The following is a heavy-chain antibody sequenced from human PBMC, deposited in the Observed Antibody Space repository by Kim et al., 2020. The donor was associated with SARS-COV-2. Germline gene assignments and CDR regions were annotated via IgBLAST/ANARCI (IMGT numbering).Heavy chain of an antibody. D-gene: IGHD3-16*01. CDR2: IYHGGST. V-gene: IGHV4-38-2*02. CDR1: GYSISSGYY. J-gene: IGHJ4*02. Sequence: SETLSLTCTVSGYSISSGYYWGWIRQPPGKGLEWIGSIYHGGSTYYNPSLKSRVTMSEDTSKNQFSLKLSSVTAADTALYYCARGGRYYFDYWGQGTLVPVSS. CDR3: ARGGRYYFDY.